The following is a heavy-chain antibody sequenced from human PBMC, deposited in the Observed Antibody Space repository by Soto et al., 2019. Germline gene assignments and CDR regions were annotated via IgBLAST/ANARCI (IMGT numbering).Heavy chain of an antibody. J-gene: IGHJ4*01. CDR1: GGAMYAYY. CDR2: IYYSGRT. Sequence: SETLSLTCTVSGGAMYAYYWSWIRQPPGRGLEWIGDIYYSGRTNYNPFLKSRVTISVDTSKSQFSLSLRSVTAADTAVYYCARGGHDFAFDYWGHGGLVTVSS. V-gene: IGHV4-59*01. CDR3: ARGGHDFAFDY. D-gene: IGHD5-12*01.